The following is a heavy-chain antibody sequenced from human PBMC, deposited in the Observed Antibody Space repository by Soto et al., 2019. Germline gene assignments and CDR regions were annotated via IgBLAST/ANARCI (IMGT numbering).Heavy chain of an antibody. Sequence: QVQLQESGPGLVKPSETLSLTCTVSGGSISSYYWSWIRQPPGKGLEWIGYIYYSGSTNYNPSLKSRVTISVDTSKNQFSLKLNSVTAADTAVYYCAREGGYSYGQYYFDYWGQGTLVTVSS. CDR1: GGSISSYY. D-gene: IGHD5-18*01. V-gene: IGHV4-59*01. CDR2: IYYSGST. J-gene: IGHJ4*02. CDR3: AREGGYSYGQYYFDY.